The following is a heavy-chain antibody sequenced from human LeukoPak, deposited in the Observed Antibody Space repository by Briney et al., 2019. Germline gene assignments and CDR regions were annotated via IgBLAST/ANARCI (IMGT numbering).Heavy chain of an antibody. CDR3: ARHSAGYTTFFDY. J-gene: IGHJ4*02. Sequence: GGSLRLSCAASGFTFSSYGMHWVRQAPGKGLEWVAVISYEGSNKYYADSVKGRFTISRDNSKNTVFLQMNSLRAEDTAVYYCARHSAGYTTFFDYWGQGTLVTVSS. V-gene: IGHV3-30*03. D-gene: IGHD5-24*01. CDR1: GFTFSSYG. CDR2: ISYEGSNK.